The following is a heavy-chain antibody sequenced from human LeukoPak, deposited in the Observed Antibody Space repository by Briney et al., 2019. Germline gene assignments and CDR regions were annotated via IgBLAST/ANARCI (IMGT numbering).Heavy chain of an antibody. D-gene: IGHD3-3*01. CDR3: ARDKTRYYDFWSGYYTPNWFDP. J-gene: IGHJ5*02. CDR2: ISAYNGNT. CDR1: GYTFTSYG. V-gene: IGHV1-18*01. Sequence: ASVKVSCKASGYTFTSYGISWVRQAPGQGLEWMGWISAYNGNTNYAQKLQGRVTMTTDTSTSTAYMELRSPRSDDTAVYYCARDKTRYYDFWSGYYTPNWFDPWGQGTLVTVSS.